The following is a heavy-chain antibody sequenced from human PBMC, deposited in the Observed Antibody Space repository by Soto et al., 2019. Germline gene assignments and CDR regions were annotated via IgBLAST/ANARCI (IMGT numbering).Heavy chain of an antibody. V-gene: IGHV4-59*01. Sequence: SETLSLTCTVSGDSISDYYFSWIRKPPGKGLEWIGYFSYSGTTSYKPSLRSRVSISLDTSKSQFFPKLTSLTAADTAVYYCARGKIPSGYFDYWGQAILVTVSS. J-gene: IGHJ4*02. D-gene: IGHD2-21*01. CDR2: FSYSGTT. CDR1: GDSISDYY. CDR3: ARGKIPSGYFDY.